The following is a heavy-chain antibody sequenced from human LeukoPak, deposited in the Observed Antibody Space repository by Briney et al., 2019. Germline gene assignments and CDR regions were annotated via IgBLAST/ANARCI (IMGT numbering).Heavy chain of an antibody. Sequence: EPSETLSLTCTVSGGSISAYYWSWIRQPPGKGLEWIGFISGSGSSNYNPSLKSRVTMSLDTSKNQFSLRLSSMTAADTAVYYCAGGKNNIKWSFYWGQGTLVTVSS. D-gene: IGHD2-15*01. CDR1: GGSISAYY. CDR3: AGGKNNIKWSFY. J-gene: IGHJ4*02. CDR2: ISGSGSS. V-gene: IGHV4-4*09.